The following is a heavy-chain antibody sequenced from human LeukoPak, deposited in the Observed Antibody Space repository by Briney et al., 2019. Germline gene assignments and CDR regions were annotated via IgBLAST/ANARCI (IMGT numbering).Heavy chain of an antibody. D-gene: IGHD2-15*01. CDR2: ISYDGSNK. CDR3: ANRAGYCSGGSCLS. CDR1: GFTFSSYG. Sequence: AGGSLRLSCAASGFTFSSYGMHWVRQAPGKGLEWVAVISYDGSNKYYADSVKGRFTISRDNSKNTLYLQMNSLRAEDTAVYYCANRAGYCSGGSCLSWGQGTLVTVSS. V-gene: IGHV3-30*18. J-gene: IGHJ5*02.